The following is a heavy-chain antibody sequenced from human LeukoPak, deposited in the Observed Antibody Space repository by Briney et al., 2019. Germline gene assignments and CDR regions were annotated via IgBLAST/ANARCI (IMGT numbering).Heavy chain of an antibody. CDR1: GDSVSSKSAA. CDR2: TYYRSKWYN. CDR3: ATCNWNHYHHYYGVDV. J-gene: IGHJ6*02. D-gene: IGHD1-20*01. Sequence: SQTLSLTCAISGDSVSSKSAAWNWIRQSPSRGLEWLGRTYYRSKWYNDYAVSAKSRITIKTDTSKNQFSLQLNSVTPEDTAVYFCATCNWNHYHHYYGVDVWGQGTTVTVSS. V-gene: IGHV6-1*01.